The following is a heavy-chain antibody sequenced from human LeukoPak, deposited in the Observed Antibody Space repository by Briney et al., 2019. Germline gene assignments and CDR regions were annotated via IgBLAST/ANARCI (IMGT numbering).Heavy chain of an antibody. D-gene: IGHD4-17*01. CDR1: GGSFSGYY. V-gene: IGHV4-34*01. J-gene: IGHJ5*02. Sequence: SETLFLTCAVYGGSFSGYYWSWIRQPPGKGLEWIGEINHSGSTNYNPSLKSRVTISVDTSKNQFSLKLSSVTAADTAVYYCAISSLRTYNWFDPWGQGTLVTVSS. CDR2: INHSGST. CDR3: AISSLRTYNWFDP.